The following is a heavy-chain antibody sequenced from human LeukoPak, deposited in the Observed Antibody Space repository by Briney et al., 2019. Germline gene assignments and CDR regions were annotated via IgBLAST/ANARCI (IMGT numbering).Heavy chain of an antibody. CDR3: TTYTRGGMDV. J-gene: IGHJ6*02. Sequence: GGSLRLSCAASGFTFSNAWMTWVRQAPGKGLEWVGRIESKTDGGTTDYAAPVKGRFTVSRDDSKNTLYLQMNSLKTEDTALYYCTTYTRGGMDVWGQGTTVTVSS. D-gene: IGHD4-11*01. CDR2: IESKTDGGTT. V-gene: IGHV3-15*04. CDR1: GFTFSNAW.